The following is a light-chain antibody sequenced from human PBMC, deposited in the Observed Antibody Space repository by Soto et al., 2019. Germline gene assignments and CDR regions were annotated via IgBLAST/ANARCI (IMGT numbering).Light chain of an antibody. CDR1: SSDVGNYNL. CDR2: EVN. CDR3: CSYAGSYTWV. Sequence: QSALTQPASVSGSPGQSITISCTGTSSDVGNYNLVSWYQHHPGKAPKLIIFEVNKRPSGISNRFSGSKSGNTASLTISGLQAEDEADYHCCSYAGSYTWVFGGGTKVTVL. V-gene: IGLV2-23*02. J-gene: IGLJ3*02.